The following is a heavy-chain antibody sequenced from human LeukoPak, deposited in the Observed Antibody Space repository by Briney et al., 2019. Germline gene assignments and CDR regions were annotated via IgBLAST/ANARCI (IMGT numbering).Heavy chain of an antibody. CDR1: GFTFSNYG. CDR2: IWYDGSER. Sequence: GGSLRLSCVASGFTFSNYGMHWVRQAPGKGLEWVAVIWYDGSERYYADSVKGRFTISRDNSKNTLYLQMNSLRAEDTAVYYCAKIGDSSGYLLSRFDYWGQGTLVTVSS. V-gene: IGHV3-33*06. J-gene: IGHJ4*02. D-gene: IGHD3-22*01. CDR3: AKIGDSSGYLLSRFDY.